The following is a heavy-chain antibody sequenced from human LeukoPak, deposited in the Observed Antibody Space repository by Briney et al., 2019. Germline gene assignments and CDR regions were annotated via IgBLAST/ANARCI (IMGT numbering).Heavy chain of an antibody. CDR2: ILNNGVST. CDR1: GFNFGTYA. J-gene: IGHJ3*01. CDR3: AKGGERPLDDVFDV. V-gene: IGHV3-23*01. D-gene: IGHD3-10*01. Sequence: GGSLRLSCAASGFNFGTYAMTWVRQAPGMGLEWVSTILNNGVSTYHADSVKGRFTISRDNSRNTLHLQMDSLRAEDTAIYYCAKGGERPLDDVFDVWGQGTMVTVSS.